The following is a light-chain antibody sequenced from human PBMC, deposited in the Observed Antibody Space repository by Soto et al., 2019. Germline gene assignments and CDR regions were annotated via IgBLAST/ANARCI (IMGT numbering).Light chain of an antibody. CDR2: GAS. V-gene: IGKV3-15*01. CDR3: QQYNKWPQT. J-gene: IGKJ1*01. CDR1: LGISIN. Sequence: IMITHSPATLSVSPGEIVTLSCRASLGISINLAWYQQRPGQAPRLLIYGASTRATGVPTRFSGSGSGTEFTLTISSLQSQDLAVYHCQQYNKWPQTFGQGTKVDIK.